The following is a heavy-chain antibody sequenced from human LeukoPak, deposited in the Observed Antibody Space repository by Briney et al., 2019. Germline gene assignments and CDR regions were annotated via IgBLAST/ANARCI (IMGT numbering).Heavy chain of an antibody. CDR2: IHYSGST. CDR3: SRASYGDHFDY. V-gene: IGHV4-59*08. J-gene: IGHJ4*02. CDR1: GGSMSGYF. Sequence: PSETLSLTCTVSGGSMSGYFWTWIRQPPGKGLEWIGHIHYSGSTNYNPSLKSRVTISGDTSKNQFSLKLSSVTAADTAVYYCSRASYGDHFDYWGQGTLVTVSP. D-gene: IGHD3-16*01.